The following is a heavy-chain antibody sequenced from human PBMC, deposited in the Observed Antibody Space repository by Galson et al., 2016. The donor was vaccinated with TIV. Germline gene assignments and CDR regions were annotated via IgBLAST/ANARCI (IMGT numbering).Heavy chain of an antibody. CDR1: GGSISNGDYS. V-gene: IGHV4-30-4*01. D-gene: IGHD3-16*01. Sequence: TLSLTCTVSGGSISNGDYSWRWIRQPPGKGPECIGYIYYSGNTDHKPSREGRVTISVDRSKNQFSLKLRSVTAAATAVYFCARVGLKYYYGLDVWGQGTTVTVSS. CDR2: IYYSGNT. J-gene: IGHJ6*02. CDR3: ARVGLKYYYGLDV.